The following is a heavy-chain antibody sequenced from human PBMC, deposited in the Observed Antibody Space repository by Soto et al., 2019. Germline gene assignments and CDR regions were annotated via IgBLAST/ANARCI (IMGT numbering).Heavy chain of an antibody. CDR1: GGTFREYA. D-gene: IGHD2-2*01. CDR2: IIPIFGTI. CDR3: GRGYCTSTTCEDYYVMDV. V-gene: IGHV1-69*06. J-gene: IGHJ6*02. Sequence: QVQLVQSGAEVKKPGSAVKVSCKTSGGTFREYAISWVRQAPGQGLEWLGGIIPIFGTINYAQNFQGRVTISADKSTSTAYMELRSLRSGDTAVYYCGRGYCTSTTCEDYYVMDVWGQGTTVTASS.